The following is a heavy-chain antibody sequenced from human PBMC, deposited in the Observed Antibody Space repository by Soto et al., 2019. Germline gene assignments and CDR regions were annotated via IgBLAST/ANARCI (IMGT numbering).Heavy chain of an antibody. CDR2: ISHIGST. CDR1: GGSISSYY. Sequence: QVQLQESGPGLVKPSETLSLTCTVSGGSISSYYWSWIRQPPGKGLEWIGYISHIGSTNYSPSLNSPATISVDTSKNPSSLNVSSVTAADTAVYYCAGNEGSRSSSTLFGMDVWGQGTTVTVSS. J-gene: IGHJ6*02. CDR3: AGNEGSRSSSTLFGMDV. V-gene: IGHV4-59*01. D-gene: IGHD6-13*01.